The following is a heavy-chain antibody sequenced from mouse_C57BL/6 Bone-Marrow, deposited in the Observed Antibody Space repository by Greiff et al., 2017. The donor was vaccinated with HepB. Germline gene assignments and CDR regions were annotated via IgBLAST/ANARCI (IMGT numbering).Heavy chain of an antibody. CDR1: GYTFTSYW. J-gene: IGHJ1*03. CDR3: ARDTTVLNWYFDV. Sequence: VQLQQPGAELVMPGASVKLSCKASGYTFTSYWMHWVKQRPGQGLEWIGEIDPSDSYTNYNQKFKGKSTLTVDKSSSTAYMQLSSLTSEDSAVYYCARDTTVLNWYFDVWGTGTTVTVSS. V-gene: IGHV1-69*01. CDR2: IDPSDSYT. D-gene: IGHD1-1*01.